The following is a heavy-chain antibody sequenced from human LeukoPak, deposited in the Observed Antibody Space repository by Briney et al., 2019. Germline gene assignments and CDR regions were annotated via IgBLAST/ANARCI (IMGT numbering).Heavy chain of an antibody. D-gene: IGHD3-10*01. J-gene: IGHJ4*02. CDR1: GFTFSSYG. CDR2: ISYDGSNK. Sequence: PGRSLRLSCAASGFTFSSYGMHWVRQAPGKVLEWVAVISYDGSNKYYADPVKGRFTISRDNSKNTLYLQMNSLRVEDTAVYYCAKDVRALNNYGSGSSGFYWGQGTLVTVSS. V-gene: IGHV3-30*18. CDR3: AKDVRALNNYGSGSSGFY.